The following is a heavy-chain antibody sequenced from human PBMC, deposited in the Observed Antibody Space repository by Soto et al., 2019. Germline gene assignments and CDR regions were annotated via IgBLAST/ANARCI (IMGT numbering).Heavy chain of an antibody. D-gene: IGHD3-10*02. CDR1: GGSVSSGSYY. J-gene: IGHJ6*02. Sequence: PSETLSLTCTVSGGSVSSGSYYWSWIRQPPGKGLEWIGNIYYSGSTNYNPSLKSRVTISVDTSKNQFSLKLSSVTAADTAVYYCARDLFGDYDYYYGMDVWGQGTTVTVSS. CDR2: IYYSGST. CDR3: ARDLFGDYDYYYGMDV. V-gene: IGHV4-61*01.